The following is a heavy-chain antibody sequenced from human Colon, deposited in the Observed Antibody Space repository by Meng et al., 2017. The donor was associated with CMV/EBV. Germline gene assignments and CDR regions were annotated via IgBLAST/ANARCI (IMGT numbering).Heavy chain of an antibody. CDR3: IKEDWYFDF. CDR2: IYPQNGGT. D-gene: IGHD2-21*01. CDR1: GYTFTAKH. Sequence: QVPLIPSGTEVKRPGASVKVSCKTSGYTFTAKHLHWVRHAPGQGLEWMGWIYPQNGGTYFAQKFQGRVTMTSDTSISTAYMELSSLTSDDTAIYYCIKEDWYFDFWGQGTLVTVSS. J-gene: IGHJ4*02. V-gene: IGHV1-2*02.